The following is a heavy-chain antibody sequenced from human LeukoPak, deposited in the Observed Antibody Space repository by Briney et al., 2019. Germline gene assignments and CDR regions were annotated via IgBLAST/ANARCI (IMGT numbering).Heavy chain of an antibody. Sequence: TGGSLRLSCEASGFSLSNHWMHWVRQAPGKGLVWVAHIDPDGSVANYGDSVKGRFTISRDNAKNTLYLQMDRLRAEDTAVYYCARELGRGGSAFDVWGQGAMVTVSS. V-gene: IGHV3-74*01. J-gene: IGHJ3*01. CDR3: ARELGRGGSAFDV. CDR1: GFSLSNHW. D-gene: IGHD3-16*01. CDR2: IDPDGSVA.